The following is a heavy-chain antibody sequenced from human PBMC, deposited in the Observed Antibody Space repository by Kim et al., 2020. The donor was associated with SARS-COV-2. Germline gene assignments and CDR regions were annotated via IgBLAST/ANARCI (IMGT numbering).Heavy chain of an antibody. V-gene: IGHV4-31*03. CDR2: IYYSGST. CDR3: ARDRFGGLDY. J-gene: IGHJ4*02. CDR1: GGSISSGGYY. D-gene: IGHD3-10*01. Sequence: SETLSLTCTVSGGSISSGGYYWSWIRQHPGKGLEWIGYIYYSGSTYYNPSLKSRVTISVDTSKNQFSLKLSSVTAADTAVYYCARDRFGGLDYWGQGTLVTVSS.